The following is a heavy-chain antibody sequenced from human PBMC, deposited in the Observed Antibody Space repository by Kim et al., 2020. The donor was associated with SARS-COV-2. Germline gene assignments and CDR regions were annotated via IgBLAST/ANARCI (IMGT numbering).Heavy chain of an antibody. CDR1: GYTLTELS. CDR3: ATGVAVAGRSSDYYYYYGMDV. V-gene: IGHV1-24*01. J-gene: IGHJ6*02. Sequence: ASVKVSCKVSGYTLTELSMHWVRQAPGKGLEWMGGFDPEDGETIYAQKFQGRVTMTEDTSTDTAYMELNSLRSEDTAVYYCATGVAVAGRSSDYYYYYGMDVWGQGTTVTVSS. CDR2: FDPEDGET. D-gene: IGHD6-19*01.